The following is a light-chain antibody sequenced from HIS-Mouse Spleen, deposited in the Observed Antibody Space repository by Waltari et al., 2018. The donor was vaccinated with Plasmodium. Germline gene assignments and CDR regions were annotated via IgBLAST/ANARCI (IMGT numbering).Light chain of an antibody. V-gene: IGKV3-20*01. Sequence: EIVLTQSPGTLSLSPGERATLYCRASQSVSSSYLAWYQQTPGQAPRLIIYGASSRATGIPDRFSGSGSGTDFTLTISRLEPEDFAVYYCQQYGSSPLTFGGGTKVEIK. CDR2: GAS. CDR3: QQYGSSPLT. J-gene: IGKJ4*01. CDR1: QSVSSSY.